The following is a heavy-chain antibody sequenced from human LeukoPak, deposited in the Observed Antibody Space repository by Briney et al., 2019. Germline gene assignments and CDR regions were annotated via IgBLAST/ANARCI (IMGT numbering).Heavy chain of an antibody. CDR3: ARARNIHVFDI. D-gene: IGHD2/OR15-2a*01. Sequence: SETLSLTCVVFGDSFSAYYWSWIRQPPGKGLEWIGEINHSGSTNYNPSLKSRVTISVDTSKNQFPLKLSSVTAADTAMYYCARARNIHVFDIWGQGTTVIVSS. CDR2: INHSGST. CDR1: GDSFSAYY. V-gene: IGHV4-34*01. J-gene: IGHJ3*02.